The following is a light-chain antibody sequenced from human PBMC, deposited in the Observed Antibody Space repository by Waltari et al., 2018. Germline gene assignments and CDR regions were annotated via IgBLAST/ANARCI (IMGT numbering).Light chain of an antibody. CDR3: QQYGSAPRT. CDR2: GAS. J-gene: IGKJ1*01. Sequence: EIVLTQSPGTLSLSPGEQATLSCRASQSVSSSYLAWYQQKPGQALRLLIYGASSRATGIADRFSGSGSGTDFTLTVSRLEPEDFAVYYCQQYGSAPRTFGQGTKVEIK. CDR1: QSVSSSY. V-gene: IGKV3-20*01.